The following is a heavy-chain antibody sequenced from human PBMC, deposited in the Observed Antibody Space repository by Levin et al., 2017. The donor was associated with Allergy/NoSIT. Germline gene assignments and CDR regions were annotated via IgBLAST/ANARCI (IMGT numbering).Heavy chain of an antibody. CDR2: IWYDGSHE. J-gene: IGHJ4*02. V-gene: IGHV3-33*01. CDR1: GFTFSSYA. CDR3: ARGMLCTGGHCYRISDY. D-gene: IGHD2-8*02. Sequence: QSGGSLRLSCAASGFTFSSYAMHWVRQAPGKGLEWMADIWYDGSHETYADSVKGRFTISRDNSRNTLYLQMNSLRAEDTAVYYCARGMLCTGGHCYRISDYWGQGTLVTVSS.